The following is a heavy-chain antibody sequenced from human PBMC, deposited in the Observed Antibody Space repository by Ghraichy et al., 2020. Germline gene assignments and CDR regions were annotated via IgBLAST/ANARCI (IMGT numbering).Heavy chain of an antibody. Sequence: SQTLSLTCAVSGGSVTSGGFFWSWFRPSPEKGLEWIGYVSYSGRTYYEPSLQTRVSISVDKSMNQFSLRLTSVTAADTAVYFCARAESGRLAVTGTIDSWGQGTLVTVSS. CDR2: VSYSGRT. D-gene: IGHD1/OR15-1a*01. J-gene: IGHJ4*02. CDR1: GGSVTSGGFF. V-gene: IGHV4-31*02. CDR3: ARAESGRLAVTGTIDS.